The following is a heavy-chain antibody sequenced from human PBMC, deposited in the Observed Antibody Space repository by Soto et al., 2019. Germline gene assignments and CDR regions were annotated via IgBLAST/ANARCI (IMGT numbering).Heavy chain of an antibody. CDR2: INWNDDG. Sequence: QITLKESGPTLVKPTQTLTLTCTFSGFSLNTRAVGVGWIRQAPGKAREWLSLINWNDDGRYSPSLPDRLTITKDTSQNHLVLTMPNIRPLDTATSYCAHRHDLAGFDIWGQGTAVTAAS. CDR1: GFSLNTRAVG. D-gene: IGHD2-15*01. CDR3: AHRHDLAGFDI. J-gene: IGHJ3*02. V-gene: IGHV2-5*01.